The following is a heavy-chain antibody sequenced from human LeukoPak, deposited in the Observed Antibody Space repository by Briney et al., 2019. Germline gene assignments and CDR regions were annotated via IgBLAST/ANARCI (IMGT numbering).Heavy chain of an antibody. CDR2: IYSGGST. CDR3: ARDSGYSGCDV. Sequence: GGSLRLSCAASGFTVSSNYMIWVREAPGKGLEWVSVIYSGGSTYYADSVKGRFTISRDNSKNTLYLQMNSLRAEDTAVYYCARDSGYSGCDVWGQGTPVTVSS. J-gene: IGHJ4*02. CDR1: GFTVSSNY. V-gene: IGHV3-66*01. D-gene: IGHD5-12*01.